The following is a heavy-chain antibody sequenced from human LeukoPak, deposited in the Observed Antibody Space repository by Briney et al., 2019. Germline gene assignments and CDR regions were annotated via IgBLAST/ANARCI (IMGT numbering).Heavy chain of an antibody. D-gene: IGHD6-19*01. CDR2: ISSSSSYI. J-gene: IGHJ4*02. CDR1: GFTFSSYS. Sequence: PGGSLRLSCAASGFTFSSYSMNWVRQAPGKGLEWVSSISSSSSYIYYADSVKGRFTISRDNAKNSLYLQMNSLRAEDTAVYYCARDSSGWYFFGGYYFDYWGQGTLVTVSS. V-gene: IGHV3-21*01. CDR3: ARDSSGWYFFGGYYFDY.